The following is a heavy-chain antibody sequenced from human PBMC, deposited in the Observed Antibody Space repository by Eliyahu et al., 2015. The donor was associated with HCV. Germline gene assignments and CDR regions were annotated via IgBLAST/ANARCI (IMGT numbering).Heavy chain of an antibody. J-gene: IGHJ2*01. CDR2: XNKDGSEK. CDR3: AREVLER. CDR1: GFRFSESX. V-gene: IGHV3-7*04. Sequence: EVQLVESGGGLVQAGGSLRLSCAASGFRFSESXMTXXRQAPGKGLEWVANXNKDGSEKNYADSVKGRFTISRDNDKNSLYLQMNSLRAEDTAVYYCAREVLERWGRGNLVTVSS.